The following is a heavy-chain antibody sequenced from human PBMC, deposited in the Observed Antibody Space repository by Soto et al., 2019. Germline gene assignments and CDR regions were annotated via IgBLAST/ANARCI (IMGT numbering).Heavy chain of an antibody. CDR2: TRKKGNSYTT. CDR3: VRSVSSSSCYDY. Sequence: EVQLVESGGDLVRPGGSLRLSCAASGFTFSDHYIDWVRQAPGKGLEWVGRTRKKGNSYTTDYAASVKGRFTISRDDSKNSLFLQMDSLKTEDTAVYFCVRSVSSSSCYDYWGQGTLVTVSS. J-gene: IGHJ4*02. D-gene: IGHD2-2*01. CDR1: GFTFSDHY. V-gene: IGHV3-72*01.